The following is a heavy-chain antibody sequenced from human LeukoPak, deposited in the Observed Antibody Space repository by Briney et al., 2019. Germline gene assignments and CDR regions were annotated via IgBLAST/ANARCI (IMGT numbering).Heavy chain of an antibody. V-gene: IGHV3-13*05. CDR1: GFPFSSYN. D-gene: IGHD4-17*01. J-gene: IGHJ6*04. CDR3: ARKTYGYAMDV. Sequence: PGGSLRLSCTASGFPFSSYNMHWVRQDIGKGLEWVAAIGASGDPYYSGSVQGRFTISRENAKNSLYLQMDSLRAGDTAVYYCARKTYGYAMDVWGKGTTVIVSS. CDR2: IGASGDP.